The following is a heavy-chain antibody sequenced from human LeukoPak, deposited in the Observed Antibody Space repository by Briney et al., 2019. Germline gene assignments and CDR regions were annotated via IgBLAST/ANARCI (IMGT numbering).Heavy chain of an antibody. D-gene: IGHD4-17*01. Sequence: GESLKISCKAVGYVFSDFWIAWVRQVPGKGLEYMGVVYPGDSDMRYSPSFRGHVIISADRATHTAYLQWSSLNASDTAMYYCARQHPNHYGDFDYWGQGTLVTVSS. CDR2: VYPGDSDM. V-gene: IGHV5-51*01. J-gene: IGHJ4*02. CDR3: ARQHPNHYGDFDY. CDR1: GYVFSDFW.